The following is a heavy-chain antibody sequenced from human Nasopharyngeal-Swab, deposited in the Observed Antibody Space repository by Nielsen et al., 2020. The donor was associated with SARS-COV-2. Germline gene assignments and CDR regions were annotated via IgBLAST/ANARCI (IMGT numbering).Heavy chain of an antibody. J-gene: IGHJ6*03. CDR3: ARQDRFYYYLDV. V-gene: IGHV3-21*01. CDR1: GFTFGSFG. CDR2: ISPSSGYI. D-gene: IGHD3-3*01. Sequence: GESLKISCAGSGFTFGSFGMTWGRQAPGKGLEWVSYISPSSGYIYYAESLKGRFTISRDNGKNSVYLQMNSLRADDTAVYFCARQDRFYYYLDVWGKGTTVTVSS.